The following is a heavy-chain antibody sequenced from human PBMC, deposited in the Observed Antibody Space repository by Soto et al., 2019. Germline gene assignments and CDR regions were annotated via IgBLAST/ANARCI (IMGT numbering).Heavy chain of an antibody. D-gene: IGHD1-7*01. J-gene: IGHJ4*02. CDR1: GFTFSNYA. V-gene: IGHV3-23*01. CDR2: MSGSSSTT. Sequence: SLRLSCAASGFTFSNYAMSWVRQAPGGGLELVSSMSGSSSTTYYADSVRGRFTISRDRSKNTLYLQMSSLRAEDTALYYCAKNQERELPRVIDFWGQGTLVTVSS. CDR3: AKNQERELPRVIDF.